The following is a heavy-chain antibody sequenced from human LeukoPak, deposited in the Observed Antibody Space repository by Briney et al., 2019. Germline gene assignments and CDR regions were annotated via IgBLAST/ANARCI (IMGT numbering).Heavy chain of an antibody. CDR2: ISAYNDNT. V-gene: IGHV1-18*01. CDR3: ARAGYGSGSYPRPFDY. J-gene: IGHJ4*02. CDR1: GYTFTSYG. D-gene: IGHD3-10*01. Sequence: ASVKVSCKASGYTFTSYGISWVRQAPGQGLEWMGWISAYNDNTNYAQKLQGRVTMTTDTSTSTAYMELRSLRSDDTAVYYCARAGYGSGSYPRPFDYWGQGTLVTVSS.